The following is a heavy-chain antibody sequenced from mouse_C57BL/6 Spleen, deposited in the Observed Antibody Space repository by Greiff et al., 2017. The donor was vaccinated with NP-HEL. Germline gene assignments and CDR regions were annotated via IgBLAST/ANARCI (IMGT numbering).Heavy chain of an antibody. CDR1: GYTFTDYN. CDR2: INPNNGGT. Sequence: DVQLQESGPELVKPGASVKMSCKASGYTFTDYNMHWVKQSHGKSLEWIGYINPNNGGTSYNQKFKGKATLTVNKSSSTAYMELRSLTSEDSAVYYCARSLGRGYFDYWGQGTTLTVSS. CDR3: ARSLGRGYFDY. D-gene: IGHD4-1*01. V-gene: IGHV1-22*01. J-gene: IGHJ2*01.